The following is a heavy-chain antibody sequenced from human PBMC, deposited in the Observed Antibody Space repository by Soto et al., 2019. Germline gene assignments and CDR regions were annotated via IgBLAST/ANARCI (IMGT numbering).Heavy chain of an antibody. D-gene: IGHD2-2*01. CDR1: GGTFSSYT. CDR3: ARVVEDIVVVQGAGHDI. J-gene: IGHJ3*02. Sequence: SVKVSCKASGGTFSSYTISWVRQAPGQELEWMGRIIPILGIANYAQKFQGRVTITADKSTSTAYMELSSLRSEDTAVYYCARVVEDIVVVQGAGHDIWGQGTMVTVSS. V-gene: IGHV1-69*02. CDR2: IIPILGIA.